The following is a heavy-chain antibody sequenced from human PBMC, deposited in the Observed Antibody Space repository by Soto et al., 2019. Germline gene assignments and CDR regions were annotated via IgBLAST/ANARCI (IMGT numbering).Heavy chain of an antibody. J-gene: IGHJ5*02. CDR1: GYTFTNYY. Sequence: GASVKVSCNAPGYTFTNYYMQWVRQAPGQGLEWMGLINPSGASTLYAQKFQGRVTMTRDTSTSTDYMELSSLTSEDTAVYYCARDNRAYQSWWFDPWGQGTLVTVSS. V-gene: IGHV1-46*03. CDR2: INPSGAST. CDR3: ARDNRAYQSWWFDP. D-gene: IGHD3-16*01.